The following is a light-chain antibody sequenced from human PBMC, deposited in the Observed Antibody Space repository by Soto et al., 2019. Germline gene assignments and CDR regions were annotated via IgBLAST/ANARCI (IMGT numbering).Light chain of an antibody. V-gene: IGKV3-20*01. Sequence: ELVLTQSPATLSLSPGARATLSCRASQSVSSYLAWYQQKPGQAPRLLIYRTSNRATGIPDRFSGSGSGTDFTLTISRLEPEDFAVYWCQQYDSSPRTFGQGTKVDIK. CDR1: QSVSSY. CDR3: QQYDSSPRT. J-gene: IGKJ1*01. CDR2: RTS.